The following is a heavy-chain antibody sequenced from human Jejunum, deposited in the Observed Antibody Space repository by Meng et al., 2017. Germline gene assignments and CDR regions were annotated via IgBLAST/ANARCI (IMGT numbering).Heavy chain of an antibody. CDR3: ARDLLGPAIAASGYFDP. D-gene: IGHD5-12*01. CDR1: GGSISDSNW. Sequence: QVELQESGPGLVKPAGTLLLTCAVSGGSISDSNWWSWVRQPPGKGLEWIGEIYHTGSTNYNPSLKSRVTMSLDKSKNQFFLDLTSVTAADTAVYYCARDLLGPAIAASGYFDPWGQGTLVTVSS. J-gene: IGHJ5*02. CDR2: IYHTGST. V-gene: IGHV4-4*02.